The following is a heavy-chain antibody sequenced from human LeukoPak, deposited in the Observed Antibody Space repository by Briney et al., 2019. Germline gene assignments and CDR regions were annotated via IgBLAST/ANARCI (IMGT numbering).Heavy chain of an antibody. CDR1: GFTFSSYA. V-gene: IGHV3-23*01. CDR3: ASDDWNYYYMDV. D-gene: IGHD2-21*02. CDR2: ISGSGGTT. J-gene: IGHJ6*03. Sequence: GGSLRLSCAASGFTFSSYAMSWVRQAPGKGLEWVSTISGSGGTTYYAHSVEGRFTISRDNSKNTLYLQMNSLRAEDTAVYYCASDDWNYYYMDVWGRGTTVTVSS.